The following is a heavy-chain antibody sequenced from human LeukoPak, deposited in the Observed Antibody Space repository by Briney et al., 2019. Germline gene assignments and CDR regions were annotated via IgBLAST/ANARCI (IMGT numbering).Heavy chain of an antibody. V-gene: IGHV4-59*01. Sequence: SETLSLTCTVSGGSISSYYWSWIRQPPGKGLEWIGYIYYSGSTNYNPSLKSRVTISVDTSKNQFSLKLSSVTAADTAVYYCARRVETGDAFDIWGQGTMVTVSS. D-gene: IGHD4-23*01. CDR1: GGSISSYY. J-gene: IGHJ3*02. CDR2: IYYSGST. CDR3: ARRVETGDAFDI.